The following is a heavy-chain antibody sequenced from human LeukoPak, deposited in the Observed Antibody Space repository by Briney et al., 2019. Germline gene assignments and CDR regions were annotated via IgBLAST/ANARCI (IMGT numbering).Heavy chain of an antibody. CDR3: ASNGSRSYVRDD. Sequence: GGSLRLSCAASGYTVSSNYMSWVRQAPGKGLEWVSVIYSGGSTYYADSVKGRFTISRDNSKNTLYLQMNSLRAEDTAVYNCASNGSRSYVRDDWGQGTLVTVSS. V-gene: IGHV3-53*01. CDR1: GYTVSSNY. CDR2: IYSGGST. J-gene: IGHJ4*02. D-gene: IGHD3-10*01.